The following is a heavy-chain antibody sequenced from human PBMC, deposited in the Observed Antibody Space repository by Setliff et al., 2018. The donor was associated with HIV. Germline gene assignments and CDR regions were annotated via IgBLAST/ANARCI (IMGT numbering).Heavy chain of an antibody. D-gene: IGHD4-17*01. CDR2: IYYSGST. Sequence: SETLSLTCTVSGDPMSSTSYYWGWIRQPPGKGLEWIGSIYYSGSTHYNPSLKSRVTISVDTSKNQFSLKLSSVTAADTAVYYCARDGPETYGDYERYYYYMDLWGEGTTVTVSS. CDR1: GDPMSSTSYY. V-gene: IGHV4-39*07. CDR3: ARDGPETYGDYERYYYYMDL. J-gene: IGHJ6*03.